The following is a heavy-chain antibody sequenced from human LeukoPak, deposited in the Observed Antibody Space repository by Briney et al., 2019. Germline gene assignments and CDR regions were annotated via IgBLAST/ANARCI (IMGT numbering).Heavy chain of an antibody. Sequence: SETLSLTCSVSGDSVSSSPYYWGWIRQPPGKGLEWIGNIFSTSTLYNASLRSRVTILVDTSKNQFSLKLTSATAADTAIYYCARYKFHNYFDPWGQGTLVVVSS. CDR3: ARYKFHNYFDP. D-gene: IGHD5-24*01. CDR1: GDSVSSSPYY. J-gene: IGHJ5*02. CDR2: IFSTST. V-gene: IGHV4-61*01.